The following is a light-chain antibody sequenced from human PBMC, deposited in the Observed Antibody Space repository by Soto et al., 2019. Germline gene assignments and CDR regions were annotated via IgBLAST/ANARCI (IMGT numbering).Light chain of an antibody. CDR1: SSNIGSNS. J-gene: IGLJ2*01. CDR3: AAWDDSLTGVV. V-gene: IGLV1-47*02. Sequence: QSVLTQPPSASGTPGQRVTISCSGSSSNIGSNSVYWYQQLPGTAPKLLISVDNQRPSGVPDRFSGSKSGTSASLAISGLRSEDEADYFCAAWDDSLTGVVFGGGTQLTVL. CDR2: VDN.